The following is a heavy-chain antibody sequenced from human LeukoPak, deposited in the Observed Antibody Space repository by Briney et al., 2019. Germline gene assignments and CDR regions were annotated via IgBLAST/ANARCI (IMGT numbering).Heavy chain of an antibody. CDR3: ARDRERIAAAGKGGY. J-gene: IGHJ4*02. CDR1: GFTFSSYS. D-gene: IGHD6-13*01. CDR2: ISSSSSTI. V-gene: IGHV3-48*02. Sequence: PGGSLRLSCAASGFTFSSYSMNWVRQAPGKGLEWVSYISSSSSTIYYADSVKGRFTISRDNAKNSLYLQMNSLRDEDTAVYYCARDRERIAAAGKGGYWGQGTLVTVSS.